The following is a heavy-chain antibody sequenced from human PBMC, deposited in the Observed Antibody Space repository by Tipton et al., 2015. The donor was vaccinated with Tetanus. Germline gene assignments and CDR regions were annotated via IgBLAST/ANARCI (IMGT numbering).Heavy chain of an antibody. Sequence: SLRLSCAASGFTFSSYAMHWVRQAPGKGLEWVAVISYDGSNKYYADSVKGRFTISRDNSKNTLYLQMNSLRAEDTAVYYCARDGTDIVVVVADYYYYYGMDVWGQGTTVTVSS. V-gene: IGHV3-30*04. D-gene: IGHD2-15*01. CDR2: ISYDGSNK. CDR3: ARDGTDIVVVVADYYYYYGMDV. J-gene: IGHJ6*02. CDR1: GFTFSSYA.